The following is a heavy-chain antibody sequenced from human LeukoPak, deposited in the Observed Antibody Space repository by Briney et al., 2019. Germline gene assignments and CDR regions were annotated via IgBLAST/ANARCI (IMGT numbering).Heavy chain of an antibody. CDR3: ARDSGLSGTYSLDY. V-gene: IGHV3-30-3*01. CDR2: ISYDGSNK. J-gene: IGHJ4*02. CDR1: GFTFSSYA. D-gene: IGHD1-26*01. Sequence: GGSLRLSCAASGFTFSSYAMHWVRQAPGKGLKWVAVISYDGSNKYYADSVKGRFTISRDNSKNTLYLQMNSLRAEDTAVFYCARDSGLSGTYSLDYWGQGTLVTVSS.